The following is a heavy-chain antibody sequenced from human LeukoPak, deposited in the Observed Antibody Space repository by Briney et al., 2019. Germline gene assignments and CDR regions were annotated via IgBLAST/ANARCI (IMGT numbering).Heavy chain of an antibody. V-gene: IGHV3-30*18. J-gene: IGHJ5*02. CDR1: GFTFTSYG. CDR3: AKEGVDYSFDP. Sequence: GGSLRLSCAASGFTFTSYGMHWVRQAPGKGLEWVAFISFDGRNKHYADSVKGRFTISRDNSNNMLDLQMNSLRPEDTAVYYCAKEGVDYSFDPWGQGTLVTVSS. D-gene: IGHD3-10*01. CDR2: ISFDGRNK.